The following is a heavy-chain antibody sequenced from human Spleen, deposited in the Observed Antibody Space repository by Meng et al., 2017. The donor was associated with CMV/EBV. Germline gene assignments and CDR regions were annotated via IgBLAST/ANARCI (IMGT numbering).Heavy chain of an antibody. D-gene: IGHD2-2*02. Sequence: GSLRLSCTVSGGSISSTSYYWGWIRQPPGKGLEWIGTIYYSGSTYYNPSLKSRVTISVDTSKNQFSLKLSSVTAADTAVYYCARRLGGYCSGTSCYTAASFDPWGQGTLVTVSS. CDR2: IYYSGST. CDR1: GGSISSTSYY. J-gene: IGHJ5*02. CDR3: ARRLGGYCSGTSCYTAASFDP. V-gene: IGHV4-39*01.